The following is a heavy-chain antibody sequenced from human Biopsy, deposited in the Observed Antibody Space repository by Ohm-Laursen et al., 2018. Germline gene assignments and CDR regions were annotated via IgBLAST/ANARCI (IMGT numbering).Heavy chain of an antibody. V-gene: IGHV4-59*11. Sequence: TLSLTCSVSGGSFTGHYWTWIRQPPGKGLEWIGHISHTGYTSYKSSLKSRVTISLDTSRKHLSLRFTSLAAADTAVYYCARGSNEYGGLYFPHWGQGTLVTVSS. CDR3: ARGSNEYGGLYFPH. D-gene: IGHD4-23*01. CDR2: ISHTGYT. CDR1: GGSFTGHY. J-gene: IGHJ1*01.